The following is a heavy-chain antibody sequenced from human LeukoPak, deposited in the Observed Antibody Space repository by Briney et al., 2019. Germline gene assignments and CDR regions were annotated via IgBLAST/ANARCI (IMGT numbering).Heavy chain of an antibody. CDR3: ARGYGGYSH. V-gene: IGHV3-23*01. CDR1: GITLSNYG. Sequence: PGGSLRLSCAVSGITLSNYGMSWVRQAPGKGLEWVAGISDSGGSTNYADSVKGRFTISRDNAKNSLYLQMNSLRAEDTAVYYCARGYGGYSHWGQGTLVTVSS. D-gene: IGHD4-17*01. J-gene: IGHJ4*02. CDR2: ISDSGGST.